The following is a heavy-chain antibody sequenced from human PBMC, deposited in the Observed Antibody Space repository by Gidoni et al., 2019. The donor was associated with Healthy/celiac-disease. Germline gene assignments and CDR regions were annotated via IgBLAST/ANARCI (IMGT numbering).Heavy chain of an antibody. CDR3: ARLIYYYDSSGYYWTVFDY. Sequence: EVPLVESGGGLVQPGGSLRLSCAASGFTFSSYWLHWVRQAPGKGLVWVSRINRDGSSTSYADSVKGRFTSSRDNAKNTLYLQMNSLRAEDTAVYYCARLIYYYDSSGYYWTVFDYWGQGTLVTVSS. CDR2: INRDGSST. V-gene: IGHV3-74*01. CDR1: GFTFSSYW. J-gene: IGHJ4*02. D-gene: IGHD3-22*01.